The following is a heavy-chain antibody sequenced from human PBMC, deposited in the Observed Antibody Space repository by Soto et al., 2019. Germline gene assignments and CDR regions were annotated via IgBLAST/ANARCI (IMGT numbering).Heavy chain of an antibody. CDR3: ARAGVVGATALDY. Sequence: SETLSLTCTVSGGSISSGGYYWSWIRQHPGKGLEWIGYIYYSGSTYYNPSLKSRVTISVDTSKNQFSLKLNSVTAADTAVYYCARAGVVGATALDYWVQGTLVTVSS. CDR1: GGSISSGGYY. D-gene: IGHD1-26*01. J-gene: IGHJ4*02. CDR2: IYYSGST. V-gene: IGHV4-31*03.